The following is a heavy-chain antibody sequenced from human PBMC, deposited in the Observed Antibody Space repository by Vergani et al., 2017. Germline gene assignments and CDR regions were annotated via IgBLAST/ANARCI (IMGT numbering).Heavy chain of an antibody. CDR1: EYSFGNYW. Sequence: EVELVQSGPEMRKPGESLKISCKGSEYSFGNYWTGWVRQMPGKGLEWMGIIYPADSDTRYSPSFQGQVTISADKSISTAFLQWDSLKASDTALYYCARHTTYTDSWGQGTLVIVSS. J-gene: IGHJ4*02. D-gene: IGHD1-1*01. CDR3: ARHTTYTDS. CDR2: IYPADSDT. V-gene: IGHV5-51*01.